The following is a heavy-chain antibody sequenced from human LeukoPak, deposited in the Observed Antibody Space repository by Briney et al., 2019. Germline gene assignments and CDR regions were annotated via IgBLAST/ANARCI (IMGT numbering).Heavy chain of an antibody. V-gene: IGHV3-7*01. Sequence: GGSLRLSCAASGFTFSTYWMSWVRQAPGKGLEWVANIKQDGSDKYYVGSVKGRFTISRDNAKNSLYLQMNSLRAEDTAVYYCATNRYFDYWGQGTLVTVSS. J-gene: IGHJ4*02. CDR3: ATNRYFDY. CDR2: IKQDGSDK. D-gene: IGHD2-8*01. CDR1: GFTFSTYW.